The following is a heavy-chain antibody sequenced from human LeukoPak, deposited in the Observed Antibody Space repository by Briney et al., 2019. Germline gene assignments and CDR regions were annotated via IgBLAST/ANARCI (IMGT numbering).Heavy chain of an antibody. CDR3: ARAQGYNYAPFDY. CDR1: GGTFSSYA. Sequence: GSSVKVSCKASGGTFSSYAISWVRQAPGQGLEWMGGIIPIFGTANNAQKFQGRVTITTDESTSTAYMELSSLRSEDTAVYYCARAQGYNYAPFDYWGQGTLVTVSS. D-gene: IGHD5-18*01. CDR2: IIPIFGTA. J-gene: IGHJ4*02. V-gene: IGHV1-69*05.